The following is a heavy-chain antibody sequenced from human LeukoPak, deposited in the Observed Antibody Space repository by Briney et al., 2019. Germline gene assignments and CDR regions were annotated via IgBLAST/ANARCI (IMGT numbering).Heavy chain of an antibody. D-gene: IGHD1-26*01. J-gene: IGHJ1*01. Sequence: GGSLRLSCAASGFTFSDYYMSWIRQAPGKGLEWVSYISSSGNTIYYADSVKGRFTISRGNAKNSLYLQMNSLRAEDTAVYYCARSTRRDSEIALAEYFQHWGQGTLVTVSS. CDR1: GFTFSDYY. CDR3: ARSTRRDSEIALAEYFQH. V-gene: IGHV3-11*01. CDR2: ISSSGNTI.